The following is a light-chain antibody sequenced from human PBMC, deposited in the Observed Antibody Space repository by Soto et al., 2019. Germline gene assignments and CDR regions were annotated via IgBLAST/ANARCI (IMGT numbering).Light chain of an antibody. CDR2: DAS. CDR1: QSVGSP. V-gene: IGKV3-11*01. CDR3: QQRTNWPALT. J-gene: IGKJ4*01. Sequence: EIVLTQSPATLSLSPGERATLSCRASQSVGSPLAWYQQKPGQAPRLLIYDASNRATGIPARFSGSGSGTDFTLTISSLEPEDFAVYYCQQRTNWPALTFGGGTKVDIK.